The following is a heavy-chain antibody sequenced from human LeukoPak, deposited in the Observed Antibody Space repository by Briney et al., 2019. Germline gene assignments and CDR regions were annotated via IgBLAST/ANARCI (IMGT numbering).Heavy chain of an antibody. D-gene: IGHD5-18*01. CDR2: ISWDDGST. V-gene: IGHV3-43D*03. Sequence: GGSLRLSCAASGVTFNDYAMHWVRQAPGKGLEWVSLISWDDGSTYYADSVKGRFTISRDNSRNSLYLQMNSLRPEDTALYYCAKDMSEYSYGPFDYWGLGTLVTVSS. CDR1: GVTFNDYA. J-gene: IGHJ4*02. CDR3: AKDMSEYSYGPFDY.